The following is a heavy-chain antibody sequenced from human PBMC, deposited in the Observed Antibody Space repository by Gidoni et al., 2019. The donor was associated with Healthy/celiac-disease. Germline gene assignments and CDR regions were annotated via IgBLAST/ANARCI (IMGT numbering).Heavy chain of an antibody. CDR3: ARDDYGSGSYLPH. V-gene: IGHV4-61*02. J-gene: IGHJ4*02. Sequence: QVQLQESGPGLVKPSQPLSLTCTVSGGSISSGSYYWSWIRQPAGKGLEWIGRIYTSGSTNYNPSLKSRVTISVDTSKNQFSLKLSSVTAADTAVYYCARDDYGSGSYLPHWGQGTLVTVSS. CDR2: IYTSGST. CDR1: GGSISSGSYY. D-gene: IGHD3-10*01.